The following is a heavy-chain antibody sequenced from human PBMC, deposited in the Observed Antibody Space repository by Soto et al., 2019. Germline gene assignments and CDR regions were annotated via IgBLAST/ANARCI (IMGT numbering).Heavy chain of an antibody. CDR1: GFTFSSYW. J-gene: IGHJ4*02. D-gene: IGHD3-22*01. Sequence: PGGSLRLSCAASGFTFSSYWMSWVRQAPGKGLEWVANIKQDGSEKYYVDSVKGRFTISRDNAKNSLYLQMNSLRAEDTAVYYCAKDTRPYDSSVYYPQKSGYFDYWGQGTLVTVSS. CDR2: IKQDGSEK. CDR3: AKDTRPYDSSVYYPQKSGYFDY. V-gene: IGHV3-7*01.